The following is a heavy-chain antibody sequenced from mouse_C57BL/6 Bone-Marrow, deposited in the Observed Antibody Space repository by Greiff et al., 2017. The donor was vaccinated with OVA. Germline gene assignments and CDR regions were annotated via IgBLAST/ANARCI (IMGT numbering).Heavy chain of an antibody. J-gene: IGHJ3*01. CDR2: INPSSGDT. CDR3: AKIFGITTVVATGWWFAY. CDR1: GYTFTSYT. D-gene: IGHD1-1*01. V-gene: IGHV1-4*01. Sequence: VQLQQSGAELARPGASVKMSCKASGYTFTSYTMHWVKQRPGQGLEWIGYINPSSGDTKYNQKFKDKATLTVDKSSSTAYMQLSSLTSADSAVYYCAKIFGITTVVATGWWFAYWGQGTPVTVSA.